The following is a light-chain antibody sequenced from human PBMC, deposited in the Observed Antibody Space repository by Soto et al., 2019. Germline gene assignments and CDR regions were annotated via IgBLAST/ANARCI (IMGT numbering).Light chain of an antibody. V-gene: IGLV1-40*01. J-gene: IGLJ1*01. CDR2: GNS. Sequence: QSLLTQPPSVSGAPGQRGTISCTGSSSHIGAGYDVHWYQQLPGTAPKLLIYGNSNRPSGVPDRFSGSKSGTSASLAITGLQAEDEADYYCQSYDSSLSGSVFGTGTKVTVL. CDR3: QSYDSSLSGSV. CDR1: SSHIGAGYD.